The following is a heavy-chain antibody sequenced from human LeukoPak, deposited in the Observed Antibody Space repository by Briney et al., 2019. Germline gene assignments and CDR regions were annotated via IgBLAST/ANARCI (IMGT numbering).Heavy chain of an antibody. V-gene: IGHV3-23*01. CDR1: GFTFSSYA. D-gene: IGHD3-3*01. CDR2: ISGSGGST. J-gene: IGHJ3*02. CDR3: AKDPDRYYDFWSGYHAGAFDI. Sequence: QSGGSLRLSCAASGFTFSSYAMSWVRQAPGKGLEWVSAISGSGGSTYYADSVKGRFTISRDNSKNTLYLQMNSLRAEDTAVYYCAKDPDRYYDFWSGYHAGAFDIWGQGTMVTVSS.